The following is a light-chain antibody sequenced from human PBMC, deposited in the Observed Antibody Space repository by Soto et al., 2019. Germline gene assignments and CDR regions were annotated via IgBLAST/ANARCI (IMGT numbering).Light chain of an antibody. CDR1: QTISNY. Sequence: DIQMTQSPSSLSASVGDRVTITCRASQTISNYLNWYQKKPGKAPKLLIYAASTLQRGVPSRFSGSGSGTDFTLTIGSLQPEDSATYYCQQSYSPPPITFGQGTRLEI. V-gene: IGKV1-39*01. J-gene: IGKJ5*01. CDR2: AAS. CDR3: QQSYSPPPIT.